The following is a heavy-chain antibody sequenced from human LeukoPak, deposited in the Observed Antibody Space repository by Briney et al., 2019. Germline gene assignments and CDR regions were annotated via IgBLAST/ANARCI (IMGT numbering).Heavy chain of an antibody. Sequence: GGSLRLSCEASGFAFSSYWMNWVRQAPGKGLEWVANIKRDGSEKYYVDSVKDRFTISRDNAKNSLYLQMNSLRAEDTAMYYCARVENNGYEEYWGQGTLVTVSS. D-gene: IGHD5-12*01. CDR2: IKRDGSEK. J-gene: IGHJ1*01. CDR1: GFAFSSYW. CDR3: ARVENNGYEEY. V-gene: IGHV3-7*01.